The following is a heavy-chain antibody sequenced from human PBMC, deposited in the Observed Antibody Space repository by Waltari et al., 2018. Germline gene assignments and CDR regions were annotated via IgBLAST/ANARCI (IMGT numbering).Heavy chain of an antibody. CDR2: ISGSGGST. J-gene: IGHJ4*02. D-gene: IGHD3-3*01. V-gene: IGHV3-23*04. Sequence: EVQLVESGGGLVKPGGSLRLSCAASGFTFSSYSMNWVRQAPGKGLEWVSAISGSGGSTYYADSVKGRFTISRDNSKNTLYLQMNSLRAEDTAVYYCAKDQLYDLWSGYYHFDYWGQGTLVTVSS. CDR3: AKDQLYDLWSGYYHFDY. CDR1: GFTFSSYS.